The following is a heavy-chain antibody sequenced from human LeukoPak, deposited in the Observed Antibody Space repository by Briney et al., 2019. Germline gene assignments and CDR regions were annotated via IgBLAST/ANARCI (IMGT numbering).Heavy chain of an antibody. CDR3: AKGKDYYLDY. CDR1: GFTFSSYA. J-gene: IGHJ4*02. CDR2: ISGRGGST. D-gene: IGHD3-10*01. V-gene: IGHV3-23*01. Sequence: GGSLRLSCATSGFTFSSYAMSWVRQAPGKGLEWVSGISGRGGSTYYADSVKGRITISRDNSKNTLYVQMNSLRAEDTAVYYCAKGKDYYLDYWGQGTLVTVSS.